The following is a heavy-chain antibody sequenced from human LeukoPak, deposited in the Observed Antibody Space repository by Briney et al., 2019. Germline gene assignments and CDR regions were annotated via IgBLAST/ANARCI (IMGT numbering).Heavy chain of an antibody. CDR1: GYTFTNYY. D-gene: IGHD2-8*02. CDR3: AREESGGYFDY. V-gene: IGHV1-46*01. J-gene: IGHJ4*02. Sequence: ASVKVSCKASGYTFTNYYMHWVRQAPGQGLEWMGLINPTGSSTNYAQKFRGRATMTRDTSTTTVYVELSSLRSEDTAVYYCAREESGGYFDYWGQGTLVTVSS. CDR2: INPTGSST.